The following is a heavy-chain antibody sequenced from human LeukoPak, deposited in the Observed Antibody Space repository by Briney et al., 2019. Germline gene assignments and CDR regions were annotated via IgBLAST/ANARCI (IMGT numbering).Heavy chain of an antibody. CDR3: ARAIPDYYNSSGYWGSRGYMDV. V-gene: IGHV4-61*08. Sequence: PSETLSLTCTVSGGSISSGDYYWSWIRQPPGKGLEWIGYIYYSGSTNYNPSLKSRVTISVDTSKNQFSLKLSSVTAANTAVYCCARAIPDYYNSSGYWGSRGYMDVWGKGTTVTVSS. D-gene: IGHD3-22*01. CDR2: IYYSGST. CDR1: GGSISSGDYY. J-gene: IGHJ6*03.